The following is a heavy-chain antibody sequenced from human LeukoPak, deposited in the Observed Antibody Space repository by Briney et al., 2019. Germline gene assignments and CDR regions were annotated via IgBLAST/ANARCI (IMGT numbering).Heavy chain of an antibody. D-gene: IGHD2-2*01. V-gene: IGHV3-21*01. CDR3: ARGRGYCSSTSCQNWFDP. Sequence: GGSLRLSCAASGFTFSSYSMNWVRQAPGKGLEWVSSISSSSAYVYYADSVKGRFTISRDNAKNSLYLQMNSLGAEDTAVYYCARGRGYCSSTSCQNWFDPWGQGTLVTVSS. J-gene: IGHJ5*02. CDR1: GFTFSSYS. CDR2: ISSSSAYV.